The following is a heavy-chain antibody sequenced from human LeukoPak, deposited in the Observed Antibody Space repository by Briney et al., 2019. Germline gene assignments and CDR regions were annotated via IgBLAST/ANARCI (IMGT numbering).Heavy chain of an antibody. CDR3: ARGGRGYSYGAALDI. CDR2: IYYSGST. Sequence: SETLSLTCTVSGGSISSYYWSWIRQPPGKGLEWIGYIYYSGSTNYNPSLKSRVTISVDTSKNQFSLKLSSVTAADTAVYYCARGGRGYSYGAALDIWGQGTMVTVSS. V-gene: IGHV4-59*01. J-gene: IGHJ3*02. D-gene: IGHD5-18*01. CDR1: GGSISSYY.